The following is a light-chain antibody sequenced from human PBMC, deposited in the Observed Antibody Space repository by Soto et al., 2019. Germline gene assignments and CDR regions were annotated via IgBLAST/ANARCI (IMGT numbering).Light chain of an antibody. CDR3: SSFTSRFTFV. J-gene: IGLJ1*01. CDR2: EVT. Sequence: QSVLTQPASVSGSPGQSIAISCTGTRSDVGAYNYVSWYQQRPGKAPKLMISEVTNRPSGVSDRFSGSKSGNTASLTISGLQAEDEADYYRSSFTSRFTFVFGTGTKVTVL. CDR1: RSDVGAYNY. V-gene: IGLV2-14*01.